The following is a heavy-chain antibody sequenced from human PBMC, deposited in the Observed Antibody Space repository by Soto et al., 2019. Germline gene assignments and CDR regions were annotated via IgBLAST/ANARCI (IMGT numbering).Heavy chain of an antibody. J-gene: IGHJ6*03. D-gene: IGHD5-18*01. CDR2: IWWDGSSK. Sequence: SLRLSCAASGFTFDDYSMHWVRQAPGKGLEWVAVIWWDGSSKYYADSVEGRFTISRDNSKNTLYLQMNSLRAEDTAVYYYARDRVTWYYMDVWGKGTTVTVSS. CDR1: GFTFDDYS. CDR3: ARDRVTWYYMDV. V-gene: IGHV3-33*08.